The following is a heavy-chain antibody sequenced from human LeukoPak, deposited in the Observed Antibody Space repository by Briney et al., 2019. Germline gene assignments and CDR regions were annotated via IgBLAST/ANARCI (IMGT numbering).Heavy chain of an antibody. CDR2: INTNTGNP. D-gene: IGHD6-13*01. CDR3: ARASSSSWYYYFDY. Sequence: GASVKVSCKASGYTFTSYAMNWVRQAPGQGLEWMGWINTNTGNPTYAQGFTGRFVFSLGTAVSTAYLQISSLKAEDTAVYYCARASSSSWYYYFDYWGQGTLVTVSS. V-gene: IGHV7-4-1*02. CDR1: GYTFTSYA. J-gene: IGHJ4*02.